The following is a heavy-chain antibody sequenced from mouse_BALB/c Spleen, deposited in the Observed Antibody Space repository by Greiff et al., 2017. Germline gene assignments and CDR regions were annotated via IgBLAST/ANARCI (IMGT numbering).Heavy chain of an antibody. Sequence: QVQLQQSGAELVRPGVSVKISCKGSGYTFTDYAMHWVKQSHAKSLEWIGVISTYYGDASYNQKFKGKATMTVDKSSSTAYMELARLTSEDSAIYYCARNGRPGNYYAMDYWGQGTSVTVSS. CDR1: GYTFTDYA. J-gene: IGHJ4*01. D-gene: IGHD2-12*01. CDR2: ISTYYGDA. V-gene: IGHV1S137*01. CDR3: ARNGRPGNYYAMDY.